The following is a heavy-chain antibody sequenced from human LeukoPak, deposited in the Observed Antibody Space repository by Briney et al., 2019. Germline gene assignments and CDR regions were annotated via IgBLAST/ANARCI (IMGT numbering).Heavy chain of an antibody. J-gene: IGHJ4*02. Sequence: SVKVSCKASGGTFSSYAISWVRQAPGQGLEWMGGIIPIFGTANYAQKFQGRVTITTDESTSTAYMELSSQRSEDTAVYYCAISFRRYCSSTSCSTAYYFDYWGQGTLVTVSS. CDR1: GGTFSSYA. CDR3: AISFRRYCSSTSCSTAYYFDY. D-gene: IGHD2-2*01. V-gene: IGHV1-69*05. CDR2: IIPIFGTA.